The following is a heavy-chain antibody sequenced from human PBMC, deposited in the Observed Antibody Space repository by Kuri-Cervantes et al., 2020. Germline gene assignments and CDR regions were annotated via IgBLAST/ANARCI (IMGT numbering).Heavy chain of an antibody. CDR2: IIHSGGT. D-gene: IGHD6-19*01. J-gene: IGHJ4*02. Sequence: ESLKISCTIYGGSFSVYYWTWIPQPPGKGLECIGEIIHSGGTNYNPSLKSRVTISVDTSKNQFSLKLSSVTAADTAVYYCARLYSSGWYKGYFDYWGQGTLVTVSS. CDR1: GGSFSVYY. V-gene: IGHV4-34*12. CDR3: ARLYSSGWYKGYFDY.